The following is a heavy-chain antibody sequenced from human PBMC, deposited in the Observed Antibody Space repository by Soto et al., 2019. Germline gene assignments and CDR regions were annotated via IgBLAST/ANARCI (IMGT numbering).Heavy chain of an antibody. Sequence: SETLSLTCAVYGGSFSGYYWSWIRQPPGKGLEWIGEINHSGSTNYNPSLKSRVTISVDTSKNQFSLKLSSVTAADTAVYYCARVIVDTAKDYWGQGTLVTVSS. CDR1: GGSFSGYY. D-gene: IGHD5-18*01. V-gene: IGHV4-34*01. J-gene: IGHJ4*02. CDR3: ARVIVDTAKDY. CDR2: INHSGST.